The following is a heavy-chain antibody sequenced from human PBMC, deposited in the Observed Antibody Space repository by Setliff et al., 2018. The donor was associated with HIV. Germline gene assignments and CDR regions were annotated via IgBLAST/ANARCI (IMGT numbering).Heavy chain of an antibody. CDR2: ISGFNGNT. D-gene: IGHD6-19*01. V-gene: IGHV1-18*01. J-gene: IGHJ3*02. CDR1: GYSFARYG. Sequence: ASVKVSCKASGYSFARYGLSWVRQAPGQGLEWMGWISGFNGNTKYAQSFQDRVAMTTEAATSTAYMEMRSLRSDDTAVYFCARVPYRSAWFSGGHDAFDIWGQGTRGTV. CDR3: ARVPYRSAWFSGGHDAFDI.